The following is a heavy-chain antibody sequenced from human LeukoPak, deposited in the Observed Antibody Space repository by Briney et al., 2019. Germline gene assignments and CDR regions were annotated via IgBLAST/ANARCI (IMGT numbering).Heavy chain of an antibody. D-gene: IGHD3-10*01. CDR2: ISGSGGST. J-gene: IGHJ3*02. V-gene: IGHV3-23*01. Sequence: PGGSLRLSCAASGFTFSSYAMSWVRQAPGKGLEWVSAISGSGGSTYYADSVKGRFTISRDDSKNTVYLQMNSLRAEDTAVYYCATIIRGAPIWGQGTTVTVSS. CDR3: ATIIRGAPI. CDR1: GFTFSSYA.